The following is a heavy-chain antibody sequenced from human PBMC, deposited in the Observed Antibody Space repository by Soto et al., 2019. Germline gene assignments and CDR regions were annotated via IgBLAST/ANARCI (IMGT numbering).Heavy chain of an antibody. V-gene: IGHV1-69*13. Sequence: SVKVSCKASGGTFSSYAISWVRQAPGQGLEWMGGIIPIFGTANYAQKFQGRVTITADESTSTAYMELSSLRSEDTAMYYCARGLIPYGGNSHYYYYGMDVWGQGTTVTVSS. CDR3: ARGLIPYGGNSHYYYYGMDV. CDR1: GGTFSSYA. D-gene: IGHD4-17*01. J-gene: IGHJ6*02. CDR2: IIPIFGTA.